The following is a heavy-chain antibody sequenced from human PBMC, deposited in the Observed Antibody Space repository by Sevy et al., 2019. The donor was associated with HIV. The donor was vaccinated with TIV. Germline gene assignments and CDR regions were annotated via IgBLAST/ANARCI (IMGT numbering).Heavy chain of an antibody. Sequence: ASMKVFCKASGYTFTSYDFNLVPHATGQGREWMGWMNPNSGNPGHAQKVQGRVTMTRNTSISTAYMELSSLRSEDTAVYYCARAGLRFLEWLPPYYYYYGMDVWGQGTTVTVSS. CDR1: GYTFTSYD. V-gene: IGHV1-8*01. CDR2: MNPNSGNP. CDR3: ARAGLRFLEWLPPYYYYYGMDV. D-gene: IGHD3-3*01. J-gene: IGHJ6*02.